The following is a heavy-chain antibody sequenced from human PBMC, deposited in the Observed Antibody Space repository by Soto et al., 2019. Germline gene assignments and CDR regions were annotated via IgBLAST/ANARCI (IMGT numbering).Heavy chain of an antibody. CDR1: GGSVSSGSYY. Sequence: ETLSLTCTVSGGSVSSGSYYWSWIRQPPGKGLEWIGSIYYSGSTYYNPSLKSRVTISVDTSKNQFSLKLSSVTAADTAVYYCARHQGVNAFDIWGQGTMVTVSS. CDR2: IYYSGST. D-gene: IGHD3-10*01. J-gene: IGHJ3*02. V-gene: IGHV4-39*01. CDR3: ARHQGVNAFDI.